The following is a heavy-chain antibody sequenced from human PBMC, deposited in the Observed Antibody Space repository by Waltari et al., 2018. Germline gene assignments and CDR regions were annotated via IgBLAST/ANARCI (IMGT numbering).Heavy chain of an antibody. Sequence: QLQLVQSGAEVKNPGTSIQVSCQASGYTLTGHHVHWVRQAPGQGRELMGRSIPNSGDTTYAQKFQGRVTMTRDTSINTAYMELSRLTSNDTAVYFCARGLNDLYAYFDPWGQGTLVTVSS. CDR3: ARGLNDLYAYFDP. V-gene: IGHV1-2*06. D-gene: IGHD3-16*01. CDR1: GYTLTGHH. J-gene: IGHJ5*02. CDR2: SIPNSGDT.